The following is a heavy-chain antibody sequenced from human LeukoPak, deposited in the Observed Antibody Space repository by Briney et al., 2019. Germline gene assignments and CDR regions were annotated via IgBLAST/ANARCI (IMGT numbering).Heavy chain of an antibody. D-gene: IGHD2-8*01. CDR3: ARGGGYCTNGVCYGGWNNWFDP. CDR1: GFTFSSYW. Sequence: GGSLRLSCAASGFTFSSYWMSWVRQAPGKGLEGVANIKQEGRGNYYVASAKGRFTISRDNAKNSLYLQMNSLSAEDTALYYCARGGGYCTNGVCYGGWNNWFDPWGQGTLVTVSS. J-gene: IGHJ5*02. V-gene: IGHV3-7*01. CDR2: IKQEGRGN.